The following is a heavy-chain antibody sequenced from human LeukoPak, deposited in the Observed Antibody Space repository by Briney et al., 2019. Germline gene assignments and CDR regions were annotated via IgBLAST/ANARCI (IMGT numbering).Heavy chain of an antibody. V-gene: IGHV3-49*04. Sequence: GGSLRLSCTASGFTFGDYAMSWVRQAPGKGLEWVGFIRSKAYGGTTEHAASVKGRFTISRDDSKSIAYLQMNSLKTEDTAVYYCTRVFPRQSYDYWGQGTLVTVSS. CDR1: GFTFGDYA. J-gene: IGHJ4*02. CDR3: TRVFPRQSYDY. CDR2: IRSKAYGGTT.